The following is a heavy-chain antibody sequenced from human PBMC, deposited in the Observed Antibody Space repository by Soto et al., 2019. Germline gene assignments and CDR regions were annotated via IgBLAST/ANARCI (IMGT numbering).Heavy chain of an antibody. CDR3: ARVRTSYYDFWSGYYYYYYMDV. D-gene: IGHD3-3*01. CDR1: GYTFTSYD. Sequence: ASVKVSCKASGYTFTSYDINWVRQATGQGLEWMGWMNPNSGNTGYAQKFQGRVTMTRNTSISTAYMELSSLRSEDTAVYYCARVRTSYYDFWSGYYYYYYMDVWGKGTTVTVSS. CDR2: MNPNSGNT. J-gene: IGHJ6*03. V-gene: IGHV1-8*01.